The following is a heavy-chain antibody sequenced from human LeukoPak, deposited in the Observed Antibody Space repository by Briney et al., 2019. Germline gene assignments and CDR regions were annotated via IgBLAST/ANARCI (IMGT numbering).Heavy chain of an antibody. CDR3: AKFDVEENLHDGGYYYGPETLSAFDI. V-gene: IGHV3-48*01. D-gene: IGHD3-10*01. CDR1: GFTFSTYS. CDR2: ITSSSSTM. J-gene: IGHJ3*02. Sequence: QSGGSLRLSCAASGFTFSTYSMNWVRQAPGKGLEWVSYITSSSSTMYYADSVKGRFTISRDNAKNSLYLQMNSLRAEDTAVYYCAKFDVEENLHDGGYYYGPETLSAFDIWGQGTMVTVSS.